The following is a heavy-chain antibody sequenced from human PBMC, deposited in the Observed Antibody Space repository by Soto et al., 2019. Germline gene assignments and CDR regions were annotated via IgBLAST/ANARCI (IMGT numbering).Heavy chain of an antibody. D-gene: IGHD6-13*01. CDR1: GFTFSSYA. J-gene: IGHJ5*02. Sequence: GGSLRLSCAASGFTFSSYALSWVRQAPGKGLEGVSAISGSGGSTYYADSVKGRFTISRDNSKNTLYLQMNSLRAEDTAVYYCRGSSWYQGNWFDPWGQGTLVTVSS. CDR3: RGSSWYQGNWFDP. V-gene: IGHV3-23*01. CDR2: ISGSGGST.